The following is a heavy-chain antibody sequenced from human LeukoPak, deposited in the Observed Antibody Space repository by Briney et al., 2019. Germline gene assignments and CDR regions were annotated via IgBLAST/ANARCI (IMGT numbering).Heavy chain of an antibody. V-gene: IGHV3-21*01. CDR1: EFTFRSFN. Sequence: GGSLRLSCAASEFTFRSFNMVWVRQAPGKGLEWVSSISTDSKFKYYSDSVTGRFTISRDNAESSLSLQMNSLRVDDTATYYCVRGPRSHRSDLTKWYFDLWGRGTLVSVSS. J-gene: IGHJ2*01. CDR2: ISTDSKFK. CDR3: VRGPRSHRSDLTKWYFDL.